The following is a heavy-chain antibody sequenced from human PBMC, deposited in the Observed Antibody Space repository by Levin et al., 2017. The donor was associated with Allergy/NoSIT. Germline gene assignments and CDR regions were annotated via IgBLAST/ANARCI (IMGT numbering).Heavy chain of an antibody. CDR1: GFTFSSYA. CDR2: ISSNGGST. J-gene: IGHJ2*01. CDR3: VKVKWVYYDFWSGYRDWYFDL. D-gene: IGHD3-3*01. Sequence: GESLKISCSASGFTFSSYAMHWVRQAPGKGLEYVSAISSNGGSTYYADSVKGRFTISRDNSKNTLYLQMSSLRAEDTAVYYCVKVKWVYYDFWSGYRDWYFDLWGRGTLVTVSS. V-gene: IGHV3-64D*06.